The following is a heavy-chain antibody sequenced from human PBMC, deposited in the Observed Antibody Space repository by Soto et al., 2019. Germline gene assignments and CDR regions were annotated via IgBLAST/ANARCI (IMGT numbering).Heavy chain of an antibody. CDR1: GYTFTSYD. CDR3: ARVPPYEFWSGTYYYYYMDV. D-gene: IGHD3-3*01. V-gene: IGHV1-8*01. CDR2: MNPNSGNT. J-gene: IGHJ6*03. Sequence: VKVSCKASGYTFTSYDINWVRQATGQGLEWMGWMNPNSGNTGYAQKFQGRVTMTRNTSISTAYMELSSLRSEDTAVYYCARVPPYEFWSGTYYYYYMDVWGKGTTVTVSS.